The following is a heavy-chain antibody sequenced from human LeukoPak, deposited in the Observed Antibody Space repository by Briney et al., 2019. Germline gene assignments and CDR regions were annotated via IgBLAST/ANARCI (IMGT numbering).Heavy chain of an antibody. D-gene: IGHD1-26*01. CDR2: IYDSEST. V-gene: IGHV4-59*02. CDR1: GGSVSTYY. J-gene: IGHJ3*02. CDR3: ARDFTVGAPKRAFDI. Sequence: SETLSLSCTVSGGSVSTYYWSWIRQPPGEGLEWIGFIYDSESTNYNPSLRSRVTISLATSKNQFSPKLTSVTAPDTAVYYCARDFTVGAPKRAFDIWGQGTMVTVST.